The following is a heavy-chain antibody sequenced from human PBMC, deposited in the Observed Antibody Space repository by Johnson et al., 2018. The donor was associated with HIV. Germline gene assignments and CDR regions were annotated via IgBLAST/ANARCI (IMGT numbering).Heavy chain of an antibody. CDR1: GFTFSSYG. J-gene: IGHJ3*02. CDR3: ASQVRGLRLGVDAFDI. Sequence: VQLVESGGGLVQPGGSLRLSCAASGFTFSSYGMSWVRQAPGKGLEWVSGVTGTGGDTYYAESVQGRFTISRDNSKNTLYLQMYKLGGEDTAVYFCASQVRGLRLGVDAFDIWGQGTMVTVSS. CDR2: VTGTGGDT. D-gene: IGHD5-12*01. V-gene: IGHV3-23*04.